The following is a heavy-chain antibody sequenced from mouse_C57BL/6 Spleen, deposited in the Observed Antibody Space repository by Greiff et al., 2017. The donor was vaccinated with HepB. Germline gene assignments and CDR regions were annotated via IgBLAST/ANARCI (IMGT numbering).Heavy chain of an antibody. Sequence: QVQLQQPGAELVKPGASVKLSCKASGYTFTSYWMHWVKQRPGQGLEWIGMIHPNSGSTNYNEKFKSKATMTVDKSSSTAYMQLSSLTSADSAVYYCAYYYGSSYGYWGQGTTLTVSS. CDR3: AYYYGSSYGY. D-gene: IGHD1-1*01. CDR2: IHPNSGST. J-gene: IGHJ2*01. V-gene: IGHV1-64*01. CDR1: GYTFTSYW.